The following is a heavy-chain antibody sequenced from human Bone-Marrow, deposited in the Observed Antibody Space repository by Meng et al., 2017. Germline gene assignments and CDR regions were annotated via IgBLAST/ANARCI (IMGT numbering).Heavy chain of an antibody. D-gene: IGHD5-18*01. CDR1: GGTFRDYY. V-gene: IGHV4-34*01. CDR3: ARQGDTAMATFDY. J-gene: IGHJ4*02. Sequence: QVQLQQWGGGLVKPSETRSLTCAVYGGTFRDYYWSWIRQPPGKGLEWIGEINHSGGTKYTPSLESRVTISIDTSKNQFSLKLSSVTAADTAIYYCARQGDTAMATFDYWGQGTLVTVSS. CDR2: INHSGGT.